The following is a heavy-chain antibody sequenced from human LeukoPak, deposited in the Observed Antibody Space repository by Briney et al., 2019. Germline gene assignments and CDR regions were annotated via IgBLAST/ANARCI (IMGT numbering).Heavy chain of an antibody. CDR1: GFTFSSYA. Sequence: GGSLRLSCAASGFTFSSYAMHWVRQAPGKGLEWVAVISYDGSNKYYADSVRGRFTISRDNSKNTLYLQMNSLRAEDTAVYYCARGSVMVRGVIPLEGSWGQGTLVTVSS. D-gene: IGHD3-10*01. CDR2: ISYDGSNK. J-gene: IGHJ4*02. V-gene: IGHV3-30-3*01. CDR3: ARGSVMVRGVIPLEGS.